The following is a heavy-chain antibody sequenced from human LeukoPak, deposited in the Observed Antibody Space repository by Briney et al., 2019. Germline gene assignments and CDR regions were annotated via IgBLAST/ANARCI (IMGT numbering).Heavy chain of an antibody. J-gene: IGHJ3*02. D-gene: IGHD3-9*01. Sequence: NPSETLSLTCTVSGGSISSYYWSWIRQPPGKGLEWIGYIYYSGSTNYNPSLKSRVTISVDTSKNQFSLQLSSVTAADTAVYYCARTSTLYYDTLTGYAFDIWGQGTMVTVSS. CDR2: IYYSGST. CDR3: ARTSTLYYDTLTGYAFDI. CDR1: GGSISSYY. V-gene: IGHV4-59*01.